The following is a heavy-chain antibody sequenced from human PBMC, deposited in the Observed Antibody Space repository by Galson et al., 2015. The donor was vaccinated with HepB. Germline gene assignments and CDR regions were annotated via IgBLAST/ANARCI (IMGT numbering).Heavy chain of an antibody. CDR3: ARTLQYYYDSSGDYRLYFDY. D-gene: IGHD3-22*01. V-gene: IGHV3-23*01. J-gene: IGHJ4*02. CDR2: ISGGGGST. Sequence: SLRLSCAASGFTFSSYAITWVRQAPGTGLEWVSVISGGGGSTYYADSVKGRFTISRDNSKNTLYLQMNTLRAEDTAVYYCARTLQYYYDSSGDYRLYFDYWGQGTLVTVSS. CDR1: GFTFSSYA.